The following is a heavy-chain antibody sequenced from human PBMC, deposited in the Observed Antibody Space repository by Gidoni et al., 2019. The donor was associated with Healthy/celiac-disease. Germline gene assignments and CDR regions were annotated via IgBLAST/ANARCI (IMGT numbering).Heavy chain of an antibody. D-gene: IGHD1-1*01. CDR2: IFSNDEK. CDR1: GFSLSNARMG. V-gene: IGHV2-26*01. J-gene: IGHJ4*02. CDR3: ARTRYDMGTPFDY. Sequence: QVTLKESGPVLAKPTETLTLTCTVSGFSLSNARMGVSWIRQPPGKALEWLAHIFSNDEKSYSTSLKSRLTISKDTSKSQVVLTMTNMDPVDTATYYCARTRYDMGTPFDYWGQGTLVTVSS.